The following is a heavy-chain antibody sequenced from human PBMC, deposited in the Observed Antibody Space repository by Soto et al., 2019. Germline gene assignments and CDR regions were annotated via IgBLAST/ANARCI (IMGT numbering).Heavy chain of an antibody. V-gene: IGHV1-2*04. J-gene: IGHJ3*02. D-gene: IGHD5-12*01. CDR3: AIVADSRSHDAFHI. CDR2: INPNSGGT. CDR1: GYTFTGYD. Sequence: ASVKVSCKASGYTFTGYDMHWVRQAPGQGLEWMGWINPNSGGTNYAQKFQGWVTMTRDASISTAYMELSRLRSDDTAVYYCAIVADSRSHDAFHISGPGTMVTVSS.